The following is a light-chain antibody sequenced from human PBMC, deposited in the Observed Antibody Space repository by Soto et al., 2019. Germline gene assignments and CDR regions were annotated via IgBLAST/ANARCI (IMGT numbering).Light chain of an antibody. CDR2: AAS. CDR1: QTISSW. J-gene: IGKJ1*01. Sequence: DIQMTPSPSTPSGSVGDRGTITCRASQTISSWLAWYQQKPGKAPKLLIYAASSLQSGVPSRFSGSGSGTDFTLTISSLQPEDFATYYCQQSYSTPQTFGQGTKVDI. V-gene: IGKV1-39*01. CDR3: QQSYSTPQT.